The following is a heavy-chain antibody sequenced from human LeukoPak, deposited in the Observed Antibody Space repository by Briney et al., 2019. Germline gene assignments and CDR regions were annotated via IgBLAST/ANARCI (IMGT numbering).Heavy chain of an antibody. V-gene: IGHV3-23*01. D-gene: IGHD3-22*01. CDR3: AKDYYYDSSGYYYGDAFDI. Sequence: GGSLRLSCAASGFIFSNYAMYWVRQAPGKGLGWVSTISGSGGTTYSADSVKGRFTISRDNSKNILYLQVNSLRAGDTAVYYCAKDYYYDSSGYYYGDAFDIWGQGTMVTVSS. J-gene: IGHJ3*02. CDR2: ISGSGGTT. CDR1: GFIFSNYA.